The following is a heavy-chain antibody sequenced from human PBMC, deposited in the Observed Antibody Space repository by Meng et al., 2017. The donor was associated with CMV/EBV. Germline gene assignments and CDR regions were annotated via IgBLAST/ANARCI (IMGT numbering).Heavy chain of an antibody. V-gene: IGHV4-34*01. CDR2: INHSGST. J-gene: IGHJ2*01. Sequence: SETLSLTCAVYGGSFSGYYWSWIRQPPGKGLEWIGEINHSGSTNYNPSLKSRVTISVDTSKNQFSLKLSSVTAADTAVYYCARGYCSGGSCYLFGYFDLWGRGTLVTVSS. CDR3: ARGYCSGGSCYLFGYFDL. D-gene: IGHD2-15*01. CDR1: GGSFSGYY.